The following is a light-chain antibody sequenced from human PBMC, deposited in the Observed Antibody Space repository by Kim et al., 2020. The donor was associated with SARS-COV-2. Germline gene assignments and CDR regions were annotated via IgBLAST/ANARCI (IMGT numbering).Light chain of an antibody. CDR2: CAS. CDR3: QQYYTPPYT. V-gene: IGKV4-1*01. Sequence: RATINCKSSQSVLYSSNNKNYVVWYQQKAGQPPKLLIYCASTRESGVPDRFSGSGAGTDFTLTISSLQAEDVAVYYCQQYYTPPYTFGQGTKLEI. J-gene: IGKJ2*01. CDR1: QSVLYSSNNKNY.